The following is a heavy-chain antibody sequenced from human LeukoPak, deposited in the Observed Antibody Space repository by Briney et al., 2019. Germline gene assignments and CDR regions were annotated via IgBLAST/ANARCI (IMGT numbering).Heavy chain of an antibody. CDR3: AREGYYYDSSGYKNNMDV. Sequence: GSLRLSCAASGFTFSSYEMNWVRQAPGKGLGWVSYISSSGSTIYYADSVKGRFTISRDNSKNTLYLQTNSLRAEDTAVYYCAREGYYYDSSGYKNNMDVWGKGTTVTVSS. CDR2: ISSSGSTI. V-gene: IGHV3-48*03. CDR1: GFTFSSYE. J-gene: IGHJ6*03. D-gene: IGHD3-22*01.